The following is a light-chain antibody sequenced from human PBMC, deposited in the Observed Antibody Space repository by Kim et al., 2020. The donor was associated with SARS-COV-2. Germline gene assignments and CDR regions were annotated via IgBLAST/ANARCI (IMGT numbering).Light chain of an antibody. J-gene: IGLJ3*02. V-gene: IGLV3-19*01. CDR3: NCPRGNDNLVV. CDR1: SLRSYY. CDR2: DKN. Sequence: SSELTQDPAVSVALGQTVRITCQGDSLRSYYATWYQQKPGQAPILVIYDKNNRPSGGPDRFSGSTTANTASLTITRAPAGDEAAAYCNCPRGNDNLVVFG.